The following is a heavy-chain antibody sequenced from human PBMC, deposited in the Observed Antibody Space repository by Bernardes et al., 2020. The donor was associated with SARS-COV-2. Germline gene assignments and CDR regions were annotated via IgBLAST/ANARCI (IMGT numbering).Heavy chain of an antibody. CDR1: GDSITSNY. CDR2: IYFTGRT. J-gene: IGHJ3*01. Sequence: SETLSLTCSVSGDSITSNYWGWIRQPPGKGLEWIGDIYFTGRTNYNPSLKRRVTISVATSKKVFSLNLRSVAAADTAVYYCARGYAYYYDTTGNYPYVSFDVWGQGKTVTVSS. CDR3: ARGYAYYYDTTGNYPYVSFDV. D-gene: IGHD3-22*01. V-gene: IGHV4-59*01.